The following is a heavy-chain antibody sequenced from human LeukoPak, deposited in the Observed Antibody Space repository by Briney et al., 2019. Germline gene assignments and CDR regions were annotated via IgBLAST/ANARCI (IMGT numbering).Heavy chain of an antibody. CDR3: ARALTFPDIYYYMDV. CDR1: GGSFSGYH. Sequence: PSETLSLTCVVSGGSFSGYHWTWIRQSPGKGFEWLGEINPSGRTNYNPSLKSRVMMSVDTSKSQFSLSLTSATAADTAVYYCARALTFPDIYYYMDVWGEGTAVTVFS. CDR2: INPSGRT. D-gene: IGHD2/OR15-2a*01. V-gene: IGHV4-34*01. J-gene: IGHJ6*03.